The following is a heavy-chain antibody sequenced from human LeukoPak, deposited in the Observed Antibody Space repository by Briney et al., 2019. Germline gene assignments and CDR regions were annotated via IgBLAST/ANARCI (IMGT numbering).Heavy chain of an antibody. J-gene: IGHJ5*02. CDR3: ARTLSYSESSGYYPT. D-gene: IGHD3-22*01. Sequence: ASVKVSCKASGYTFTSYGISWVRQAPGQGLEWMGWISAYNGNTNYAQKLQGRVTMTTDTSTSTAYMELRSLTYDDTAVFYCARTLSYSESSGYYPTWGQGTLVTVSS. CDR2: ISAYNGNT. V-gene: IGHV1-18*01. CDR1: GYTFTSYG.